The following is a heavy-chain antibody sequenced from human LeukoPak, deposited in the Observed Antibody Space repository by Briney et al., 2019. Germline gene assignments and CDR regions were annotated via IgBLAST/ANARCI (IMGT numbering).Heavy chain of an antibody. J-gene: IGHJ4*02. CDR3: ARWSLSVPY. V-gene: IGHV4-34*01. CDR1: GGSFSGYY. Sequence: SETLSLTCAVYGGSFSGYYWSWIRQPPGKGLEWIGEINHSGSTNYNPSLKSRVTISVDTSKNQFSLKLSSVTAADTAVYYCARWSLSVPYWGQGTLVTVSS. CDR2: INHSGST.